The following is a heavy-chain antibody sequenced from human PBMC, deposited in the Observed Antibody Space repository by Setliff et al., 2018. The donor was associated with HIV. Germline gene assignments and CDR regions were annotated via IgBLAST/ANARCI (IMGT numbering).Heavy chain of an antibody. CDR2: MSFSANS. CDR1: GDSIKDYY. V-gene: IGHV4-59*01. D-gene: IGHD3-22*01. Sequence: SETLSLTCNVSGDSIKDYYWSWIRQPPGKGLEWLGYMSFSANSNYNPSLKNRITISIDTSKNQFSLRLKSVTAADAAIYYCAREVDYYDSSRYLLLYYFDSWGQGTLVTVSS. J-gene: IGHJ4*02. CDR3: AREVDYYDSSRYLLLYYFDS.